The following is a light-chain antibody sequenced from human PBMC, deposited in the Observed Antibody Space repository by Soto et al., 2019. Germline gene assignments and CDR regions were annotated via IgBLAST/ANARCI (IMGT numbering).Light chain of an antibody. J-gene: IGLJ2*01. V-gene: IGLV1-47*01. CDR1: SSNIGSNY. Sequence: QSVLTQPPSASETPGQRVTISCSGSSSNIGSNYVYWYQQLPGTAPKLLIYRNNQRPSGVPDRFSGSKSGTSASLAICGLRSEDEADYYCAAWDDSLSGLVFGGGTQLTVL. CDR3: AAWDDSLSGLV. CDR2: RNN.